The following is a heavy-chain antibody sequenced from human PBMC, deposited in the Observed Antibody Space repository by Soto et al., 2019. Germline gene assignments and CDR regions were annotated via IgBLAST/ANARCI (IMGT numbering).Heavy chain of an antibody. CDR1: GFTFNFYA. V-gene: IGHV3-23*01. Sequence: GGSLRLSCAASGFTFNFYAMTWVRQAPGKGLEWVSAISGSGGSTYYAGSVKGRFTISRDNSKNTLYLQMNSLRAEDTAVYYCAKEGKTVVTPFDYWGQGTLVTVSS. D-gene: IGHD2-15*01. CDR3: AKEGKTVVTPFDY. J-gene: IGHJ4*02. CDR2: ISGSGGST.